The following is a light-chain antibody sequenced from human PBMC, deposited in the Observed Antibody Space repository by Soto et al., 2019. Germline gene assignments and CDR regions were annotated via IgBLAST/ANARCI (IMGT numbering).Light chain of an antibody. CDR3: QQYKSYPWT. CDR2: DAS. V-gene: IGKV1-5*01. J-gene: IGKJ1*01. Sequence: DIQMTQSPSTLSASVGDRVNITCRASQSITTWLAWYQQRPGKAPKLLISDASSLRSGVPSRFSGSGSGTEFTLTISSLQPDDFGSYYCQQYKSYPWTFGHGTKVDIK. CDR1: QSITTW.